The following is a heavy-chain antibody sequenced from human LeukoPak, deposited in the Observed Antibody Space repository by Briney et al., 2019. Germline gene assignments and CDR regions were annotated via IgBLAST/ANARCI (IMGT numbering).Heavy chain of an antibody. V-gene: IGHV1-18*04. D-gene: IGHD5-12*01. CDR3: ARVGGYSGYEDYYYYGMDV. J-gene: IGHJ6*04. CDR2: ISAYNGNT. Sequence: ASVKVSCKASGYTFTSYGISWVRQAPGQGLEEMRWISAYNGNTNYTQKLQGRVTMTTDTSTSTAYMELRSLRSDDTAVYYCARVGGYSGYEDYYYYGMDVWGKGTTVTVSS. CDR1: GYTFTSYG.